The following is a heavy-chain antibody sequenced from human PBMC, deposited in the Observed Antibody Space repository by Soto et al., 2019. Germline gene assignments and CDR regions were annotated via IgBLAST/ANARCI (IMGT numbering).Heavy chain of an antibody. Sequence: SQTLSLTCAISGDSVSGNSAAWNWIRQSPSRGLEWLGRTYYRSKWYNDYAVSVKNRITINPDTSKNQFSLQLNSVTPEDTAMYYCARADPDYYYYGMDVWGQGTTVTVSS. CDR1: GDSVSGNSAA. J-gene: IGHJ6*02. V-gene: IGHV6-1*01. CDR3: ARADPDYYYYGMDV. CDR2: TYYRSKWYN.